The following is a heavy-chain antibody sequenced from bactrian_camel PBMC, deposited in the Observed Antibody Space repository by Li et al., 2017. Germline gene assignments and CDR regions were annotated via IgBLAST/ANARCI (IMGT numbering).Heavy chain of an antibody. CDR1: GFTFDDYA. D-gene: IGHD2*01. CDR2: INTGGGKT. Sequence: DVQLVESGGGSVQAGGSLRLSCAASGFTFDDYAMGWFRQALGKEREEVAAINTGGGKTYYVGSVKGRFTISHDKLKNTVELQMNSPKPEDTAMYYCAAAEDLWHALLSDAPPTQVTVS. V-gene: IGHV3S66*01. J-gene: IGHJ4*01.